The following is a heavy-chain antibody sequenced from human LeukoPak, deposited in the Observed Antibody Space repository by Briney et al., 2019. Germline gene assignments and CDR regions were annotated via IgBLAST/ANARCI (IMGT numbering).Heavy chain of an antibody. CDR3: ARGLRYFDWLSPLDY. V-gene: IGHV4-61*02. Sequence: PSETLSLTCTVSGGSISSGSYYWSWIRQPAGKGLEWIGRIYTSGSTNYNPSLKSRVTISVDTSKNQFSLKLSSVTAADTAVYYCARGLRYFDWLSPLDYWGQGTLVTVSS. D-gene: IGHD3-9*01. J-gene: IGHJ4*02. CDR1: GGSISSGSYY. CDR2: IYTSGST.